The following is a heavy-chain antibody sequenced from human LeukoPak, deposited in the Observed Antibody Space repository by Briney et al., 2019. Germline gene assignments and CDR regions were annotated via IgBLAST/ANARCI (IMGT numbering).Heavy chain of an antibody. CDR2: IYYSGST. CDR3: ARGGTEYSSSWYEGDTPTGKYYYFDY. CDR1: GGSISSSSYY. Sequence: PSETLSLTCTVSGGSISSSSYYWGWIRQPPGKGLEWIGSIYYSGSTYYNPSLKSRVTISVDTSKNQFSLKLSSVTAADTAVYYCARGGTEYSSSWYEGDTPTGKYYYFDYWGQGTLVTVSS. V-gene: IGHV4-39*01. J-gene: IGHJ4*02. D-gene: IGHD6-13*01.